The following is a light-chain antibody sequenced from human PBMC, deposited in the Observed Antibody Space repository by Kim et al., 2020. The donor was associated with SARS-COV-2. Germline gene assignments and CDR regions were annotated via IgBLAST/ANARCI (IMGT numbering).Light chain of an antibody. CDR1: QPISTY. CDR3: QQSYNTPYP. Sequence: DIQMTQSPSSLSASIGDRVTITCQTSQPISTYLNWYQQKPGRAPKLLIFAASTLQSGVPSRFSGTGSGTGFTLTISDLQLEDLASYFCQQSYNTPYPFGQGTKLEI. CDR2: AAS. J-gene: IGKJ2*01. V-gene: IGKV1-39*01.